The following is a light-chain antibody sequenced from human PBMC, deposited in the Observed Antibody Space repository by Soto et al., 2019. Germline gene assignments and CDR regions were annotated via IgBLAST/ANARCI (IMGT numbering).Light chain of an antibody. CDR2: AAS. J-gene: IGKJ4*01. Sequence: EIVLTQSPGTLSLSPGERATLSCRASQSVSSGYLAWNQQKPGQAPRLLIYAASSRATGIPDRFSGSGSGTDFTLTIGRLEPEDFAVYYCQQFASSPLTFGGGTKVEIK. CDR1: QSVSSGY. V-gene: IGKV3-20*01. CDR3: QQFASSPLT.